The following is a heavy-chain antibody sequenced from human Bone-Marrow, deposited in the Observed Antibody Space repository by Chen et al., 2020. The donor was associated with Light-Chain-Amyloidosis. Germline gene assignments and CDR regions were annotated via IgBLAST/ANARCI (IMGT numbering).Heavy chain of an antibody. CDR1: GYTFPNYW. CDR2: IYPDDSDA. V-gene: IGHV5-51*01. J-gene: IGHJ4*02. Sequence: EVQLEQSGPEVKKPGESLKISCKGSGYTFPNYWIGRGRQMPGKGLEWMGVIYPDDSDARYSPSFEGQVTISADKSITTAYLQWRCLKASDTAMYYCARRRDGYNFDYWGQGTLVTVSS. CDR3: ARRRDGYNFDY. D-gene: IGHD5-12*01.